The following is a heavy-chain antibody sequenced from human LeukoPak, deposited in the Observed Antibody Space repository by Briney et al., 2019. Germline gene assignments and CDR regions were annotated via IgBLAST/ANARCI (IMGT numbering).Heavy chain of an antibody. D-gene: IGHD2-21*01. Sequence: GGSLRLSCAASGFTFSSYGMNWVRQAPGKGLEWVSYISSSSSTITYADSVRGRFTISRDNDKNSLFLQMNRLRPEDAAVYYCAKAPVTTCRGAYCYPFDYWGQGTLVTVSS. J-gene: IGHJ4*02. CDR3: AKAPVTTCRGAYCYPFDY. CDR1: GFTFSSYG. CDR2: ISSSSSTI. V-gene: IGHV3-48*01.